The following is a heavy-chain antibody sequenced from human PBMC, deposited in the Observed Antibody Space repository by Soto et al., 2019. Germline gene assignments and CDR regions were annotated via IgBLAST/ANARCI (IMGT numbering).Heavy chain of an antibody. CDR3: VRGLSYRQD. V-gene: IGHV1-8*01. J-gene: IGHJ4*02. CDR2: MHPNSGNT. D-gene: IGHD1-26*01. Sequence: QVQLVQSGAEVKKPGASVKVSCKASGYTFTNYDIYWVRQATGQGLEWMGWMHPNSGNTGYAQKFQGRVTMTRNTSISTAYMELSSLRSEDTAVYYCVRGLSYRQDWGQGTLVTVSS. CDR1: GYTFTNYD.